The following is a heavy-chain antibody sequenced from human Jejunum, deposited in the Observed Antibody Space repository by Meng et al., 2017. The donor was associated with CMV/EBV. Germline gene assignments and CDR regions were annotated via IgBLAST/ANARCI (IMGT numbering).Heavy chain of an antibody. J-gene: IGHJ3*02. CDR1: TLSRYT. V-gene: IGHV3-21*01. D-gene: IGHD2-21*02. CDR3: ATRGVLDCDGDCWGAFDI. Sequence: TLSRYTLSWVRQAPGKGLEWVSSMSDSTGYIFYADSVKGRFTISRDNAKNSLYLQMNSLRAEDTAVYYCATRGVLDCDGDCWGAFDIWGHGTMVTVSS. CDR2: MSDSTGYI.